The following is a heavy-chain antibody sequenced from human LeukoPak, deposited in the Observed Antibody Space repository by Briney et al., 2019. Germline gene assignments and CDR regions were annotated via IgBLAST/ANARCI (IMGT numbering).Heavy chain of an antibody. D-gene: IGHD5-12*01. Sequence: GGSLRLSCAASGFTFSDYYMDWVRQAPGKGLEWVGRSANKANSYTTAYAASVQGRFTISRDDSQKSLYLEMNSLKTEDTAMYYCARGISTGLRSPGFWGQGTLVTVSP. J-gene: IGHJ4*02. V-gene: IGHV3-72*01. CDR2: SANKANSYTT. CDR3: ARGISTGLRSPGF. CDR1: GFTFSDYY.